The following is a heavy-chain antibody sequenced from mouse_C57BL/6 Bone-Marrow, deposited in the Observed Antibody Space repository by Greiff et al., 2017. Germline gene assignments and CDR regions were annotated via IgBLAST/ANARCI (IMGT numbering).Heavy chain of an antibody. CDR3: ARVNSSYWYFDV. V-gene: IGHV1-81*01. J-gene: IGHJ1*03. CDR2: IYPRSGNT. D-gene: IGHD1-1*01. CDR1: GYTFTSYG. Sequence: VQLQESGAELARPGASVKLSCKASGYTFTSYGISWVKQRTGQGLEWIGEIYPRSGNTYYNEKFKGKATLTADKSSSTAYMELRSLTSEDSSVYFCARVNSSYWYFDVWGTGTTVTVSS.